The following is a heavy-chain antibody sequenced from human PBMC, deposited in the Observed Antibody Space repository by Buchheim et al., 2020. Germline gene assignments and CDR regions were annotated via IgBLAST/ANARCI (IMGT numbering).Heavy chain of an antibody. J-gene: IGHJ3*02. V-gene: IGHV3-30-3*01. CDR1: GFTFSSYA. CDR2: ISYDGSNK. D-gene: IGHD3-22*01. CDR3: ARPGDYYDSSGYYYGLPAFDI. Sequence: QVQLVESGGGVVQPGRSLRLSCAASGFTFSSYAMHWVRQAPGKGLEWVAVISYDGSNKYYEDSVKGRFTISRDNYKNTLYLQMNSLRAEDTAVYYCARPGDYYDSSGYYYGLPAFDIWGQGT.